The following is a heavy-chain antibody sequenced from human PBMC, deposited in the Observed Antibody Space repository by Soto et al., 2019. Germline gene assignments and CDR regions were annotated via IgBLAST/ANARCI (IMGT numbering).Heavy chain of an antibody. J-gene: IGHJ4*02. CDR1: GFPFGRSA. CDR3: ATQDCSGAACSPPG. Sequence: EVQLLESGGGLVQPGGSLRLSCAASGFPFGRSAMSWVRQAPGMGLEWVSTIISDTARTHYADSVKGRFTISRDSSKNTEVLQMDSPRAADTAVYYCATQDCSGAACSPPGWGQGTLVTVSS. CDR2: IISDTART. D-gene: IGHD2-15*01. V-gene: IGHV3-23*01.